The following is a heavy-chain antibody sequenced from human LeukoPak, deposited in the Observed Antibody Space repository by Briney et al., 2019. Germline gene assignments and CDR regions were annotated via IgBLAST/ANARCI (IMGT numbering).Heavy chain of an antibody. CDR1: GYTFTGYY. V-gene: IGHV1-2*02. CDR3: ARAYDFWSGTAGWFDP. Sequence: GASVKVSCKASGYTFTGYYMHWVRQAPGQGLEWVGWINPNSGGTNYAQKFQGRVTMTRDTSISTAYMELSRLRSDDTAVYYCARAYDFWSGTAGWFDPWGQGTLVTVSS. CDR2: INPNSGGT. J-gene: IGHJ5*02. D-gene: IGHD3-3*01.